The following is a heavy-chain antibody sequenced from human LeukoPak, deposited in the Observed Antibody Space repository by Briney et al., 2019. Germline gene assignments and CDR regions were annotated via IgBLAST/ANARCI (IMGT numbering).Heavy chain of an antibody. CDR3: ARDARFLEWLSIDY. CDR2: ISSSSSYI. J-gene: IGHJ4*02. V-gene: IGHV3-21*01. Sequence: GGSLRLSCAASGFTFSSYSMNWVRQAPGKGLEWVSSISSSSSYIYYADSVKGRFTISRDNAKNSLYLQMNNLRAEDTAVYYCARDARFLEWLSIDYWGQGTLVTVSS. D-gene: IGHD3-3*01. CDR1: GFTFSSYS.